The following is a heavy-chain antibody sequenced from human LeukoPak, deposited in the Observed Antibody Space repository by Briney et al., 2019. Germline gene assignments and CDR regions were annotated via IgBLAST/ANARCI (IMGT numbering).Heavy chain of an antibody. J-gene: IGHJ4*02. D-gene: IGHD2-2*01. CDR1: GFTFSSYG. CDR2: ISYDGSNK. V-gene: IGHV3-30*18. CDR3: AKERMRYCSSTSCPILDY. Sequence: GGSLRLSCAASGFTFSSYGMHWVRQAPGKGLEWVAVISYDGSNKYCADSVKGRFTISRDNSKNTLYLQMNSLRAEDTAVYYCAKERMRYCSSTSCPILDYWGQGTLVTVSS.